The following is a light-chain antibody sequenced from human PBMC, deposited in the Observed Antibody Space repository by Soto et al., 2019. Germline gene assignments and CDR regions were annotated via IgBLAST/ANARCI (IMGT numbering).Light chain of an antibody. CDR3: QSYDSNNQGV. J-gene: IGLJ2*01. CDR1: GGSIASHY. Sequence: NFMLTQPHSVSESPGKTVTISCTRSGGSIASHYVQWYQQRPGSAPTTMIYEVNQRPSGVPDRFSGSIDSSSNSASLTISGLKTEDEADYYCQSYDSNNQGVFGGGTQLTVL. CDR2: EVN. V-gene: IGLV6-57*04.